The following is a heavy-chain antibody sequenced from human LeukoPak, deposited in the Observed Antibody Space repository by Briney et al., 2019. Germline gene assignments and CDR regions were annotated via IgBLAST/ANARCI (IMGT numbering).Heavy chain of an antibody. D-gene: IGHD3-22*01. CDR1: GGTFSSYA. J-gene: IGHJ4*02. Sequence: ASVKVSCKASGGTFSSYAISWVRQAPGQGLEWMGWMNPNSANTGYAQKFQGRVTITSDNSISTAYMELSSLRSEDTAVYYCARGRYYYDSSGYYQHFDYWGQGTLVTVSS. CDR2: MNPNSANT. CDR3: ARGRYYYDSSGYYQHFDY. V-gene: IGHV1-8*03.